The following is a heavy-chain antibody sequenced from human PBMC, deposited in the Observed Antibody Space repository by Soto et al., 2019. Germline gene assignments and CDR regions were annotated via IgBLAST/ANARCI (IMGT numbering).Heavy chain of an antibody. CDR1: GGTFSSYA. V-gene: IGHV1-69*13. CDR3: ARTLYYYDSSGYFDAFDI. J-gene: IGHJ3*02. D-gene: IGHD3-22*01. Sequence: SVKVSCKASGGTFSSYAISWVRQAPGQGLEWMGGIIPILGTANYAQKFQGRVTITADESTSTAYMELSSLRSEDTAVCYCARTLYYYDSSGYFDAFDIWGQGTMVTVSS. CDR2: IIPILGTA.